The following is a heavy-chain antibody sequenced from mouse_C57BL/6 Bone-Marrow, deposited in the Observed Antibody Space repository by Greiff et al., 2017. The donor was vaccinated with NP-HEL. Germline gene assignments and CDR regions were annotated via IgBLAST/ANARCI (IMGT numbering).Heavy chain of an antibody. D-gene: IGHD2-4*01. CDR1: GYTFTSYW. CDR3: ASIYDYDDFAY. V-gene: IGHV1-64*01. Sequence: QVQLQQPGAELVKPGASVKLSCKASGYTFTSYWMHWVKQRPGQGLEWIGMIYPNSGSTNYNEKFKSKATLTVDKSSSTAYMQLSSLTSEDSAVYYCASIYDYDDFAYWGQGTLVTVSA. CDR2: IYPNSGST. J-gene: IGHJ3*01.